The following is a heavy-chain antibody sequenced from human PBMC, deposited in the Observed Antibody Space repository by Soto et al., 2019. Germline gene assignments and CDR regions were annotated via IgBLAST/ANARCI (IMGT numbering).Heavy chain of an antibody. CDR2: ISGSGGST. Sequence: EVQLLESGGGLVQPGGSLRLSCAASGFTFSSYAMSWVRQAPGKGLEWVSAISGSGGSTYYADSVKGRFTISRDNSKNTLDLQMNSRSTEDTAVYYCAKGPHYYGSGSQYGMDVWGQGTTVTVSS. J-gene: IGHJ6*02. CDR3: AKGPHYYGSGSQYGMDV. D-gene: IGHD3-10*01. CDR1: GFTFSSYA. V-gene: IGHV3-23*01.